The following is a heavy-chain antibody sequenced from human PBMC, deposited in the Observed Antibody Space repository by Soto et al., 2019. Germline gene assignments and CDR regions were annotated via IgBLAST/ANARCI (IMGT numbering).Heavy chain of an antibody. CDR1: GGTFSSYT. V-gene: IGHV1-69*02. J-gene: IGHJ6*02. CDR3: ARRCANGKDV. Sequence: QVQLVQSGAEVKKPGSSVKVSCKASGGTFSSYTISWVRQAPGQGLEWMGRIIPILGIANYAQKFQGRVXIXXDKTTNTAYMELSSLRSEDTAVYYCARRCANGKDVWGQGTTVTVSS. CDR2: IIPILGIA.